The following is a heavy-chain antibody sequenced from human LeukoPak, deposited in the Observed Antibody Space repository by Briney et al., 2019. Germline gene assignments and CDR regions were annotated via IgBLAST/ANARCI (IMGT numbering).Heavy chain of an antibody. Sequence: KSSETLSLTCAVYGGSFSGYYWSWIRQPPGKGLEWIGYIYHNGSTNFNPSLKSRVTISVDTSKNQFSLKLTSVTAADTAVYYCARDGYGPHWGQGTLVTVSS. CDR2: IYHNGST. CDR3: ARDGYGPH. V-gene: IGHV4-59*12. D-gene: IGHD6-13*01. CDR1: GGSFSGYY. J-gene: IGHJ4*02.